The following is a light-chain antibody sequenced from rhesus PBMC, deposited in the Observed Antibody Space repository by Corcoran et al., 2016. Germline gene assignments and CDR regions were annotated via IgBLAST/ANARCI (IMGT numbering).Light chain of an antibody. V-gene: IGLV2-13*02. CDR3: CSYATTSAAL. CDR2: EVT. Sequence: QTALTQSPSVSGSPGQSVTISCTGTSSDIGAYDLVSWYQLHPGKAPKLIIYEVTQRPSGVSDRFSGSKFANTASLTISGLQPAEEADYVCCSYATTSAALFGGGTRLTVL. J-gene: IGLJ2*01. CDR1: SSDIGAYDL.